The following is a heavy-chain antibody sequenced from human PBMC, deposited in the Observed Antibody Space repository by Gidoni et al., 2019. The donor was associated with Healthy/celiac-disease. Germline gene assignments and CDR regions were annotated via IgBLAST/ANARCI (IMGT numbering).Heavy chain of an antibody. Sequence: QVQLQQWGAGLLKPSETLSLTCAVYGGSFSGYYWSWFRQHPGKGLEWIGEINHSGSTNYNPSLKSRVTISVDTSKNQFSLKLSSVTAADTAVYYCARRFDYWGQGTLVTVSS. J-gene: IGHJ4*02. CDR1: GGSFSGYY. V-gene: IGHV4-34*01. CDR2: INHSGST. CDR3: ARRFDY.